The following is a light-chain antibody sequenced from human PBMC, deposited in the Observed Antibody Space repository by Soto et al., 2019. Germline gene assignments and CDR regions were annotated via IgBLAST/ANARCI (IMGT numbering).Light chain of an antibody. CDR1: QTISNW. V-gene: IGKV1-5*01. J-gene: IGKJ4*01. CDR3: QQYNTYPLT. CDR2: DAS. Sequence: IQMTQSPSTLSASVGDRVTITCRASQTISNWLAWYQQKPGKAPKVLIYDASTLDGGVPSRFSGRRSGTDFTLTISSLQPSDFATYYCQQYNTYPLTFGGGTKVDIK.